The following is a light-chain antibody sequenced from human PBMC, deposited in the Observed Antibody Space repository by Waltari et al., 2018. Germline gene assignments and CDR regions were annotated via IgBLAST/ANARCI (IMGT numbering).Light chain of an antibody. Sequence: QLVLTQSPSASASLGASVKITCTLSSGHSSNVVAWHQQQPEKGPRYLMKVNSDGSHSKGGGIPVRFSGSSAGAERYLTISSLQSDDEADYYCQTWGTGIWVFGGGTRLTVL. V-gene: IGLV4-69*01. CDR2: VNSDGSH. J-gene: IGLJ3*02. CDR1: SGHSSNV. CDR3: QTWGTGIWV.